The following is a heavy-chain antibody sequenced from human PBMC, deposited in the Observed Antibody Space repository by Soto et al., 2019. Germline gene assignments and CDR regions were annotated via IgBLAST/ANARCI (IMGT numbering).Heavy chain of an antibody. V-gene: IGHV3-9*01. CDR1: GFTFDDYA. J-gene: IGHJ6*03. CDR3: AKDGDSSSSYYYMDV. D-gene: IGHD6-6*01. CDR2: ISWNSGSI. Sequence: EVQLVESGGGLVQPGRSLRLSCAASGFTFDDYAMHWVRQAPGKGLEWDSGISWNSGSIGYADSVKGRFTISRDNAKNSLYLQMNSLRAEDTALYYCAKDGDSSSSYYYMDVWGKGTTVTVSS.